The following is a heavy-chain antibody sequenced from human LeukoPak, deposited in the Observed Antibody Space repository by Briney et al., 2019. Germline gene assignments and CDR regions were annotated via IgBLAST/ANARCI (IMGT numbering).Heavy chain of an antibody. D-gene: IGHD3-10*01. CDR2: FYHGGST. V-gene: IGHV4-38-2*02. J-gene: IGHJ5*02. Sequence: SETLSLTCTVSGYSISTGYYWDWIRQPPGKGLEWIGTFYHGGSTYYNPSLKSRVTISVDTSKNQFSLNLTSVTAADTAVYYCARDATYYYGSGSTNWFDPWGQGTLVTVSS. CDR1: GYSISTGYY. CDR3: ARDATYYYGSGSTNWFDP.